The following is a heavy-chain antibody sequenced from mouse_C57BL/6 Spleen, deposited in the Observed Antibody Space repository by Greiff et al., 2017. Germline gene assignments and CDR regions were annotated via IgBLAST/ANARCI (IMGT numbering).Heavy chain of an antibody. Sequence: EVQLQQSGPGLVKPSQSLSLTCSVTGYSITSGYYWNWIRQFPGNKLEWMGYISYDGSNKYNPSLKNRISITRDTSKNQFFLKLNSVTTEDTATYYCARLDDPRRFAYWGQGTLVTVSA. CDR3: ARLDDPRRFAY. CDR1: GYSITSGYY. D-gene: IGHD2-3*01. J-gene: IGHJ3*01. V-gene: IGHV3-6*01. CDR2: ISYDGSN.